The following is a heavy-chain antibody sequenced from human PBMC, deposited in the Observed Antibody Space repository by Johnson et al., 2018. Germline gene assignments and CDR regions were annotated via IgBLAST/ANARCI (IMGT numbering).Heavy chain of an antibody. J-gene: IGHJ3*02. CDR1: GFTFSTSV. V-gene: IGHV3-21*01. Sequence: QLVESGGGLVKPGGSLRLSCEASGFTFSTSVMNWVRQAPGKGLECVSSISSSGSYTYYADSLKGRFTISRDNAKNSLFLQMNSLRGDDTAVYYCVRGGYKGNDWGVRDAFDIWGQGTMVTVSS. CDR2: ISSSGSYT. D-gene: IGHD1-20*01. CDR3: VRGGYKGNDWGVRDAFDI.